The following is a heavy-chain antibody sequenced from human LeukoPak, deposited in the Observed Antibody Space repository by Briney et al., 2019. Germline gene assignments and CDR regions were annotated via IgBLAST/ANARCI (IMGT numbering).Heavy chain of an antibody. J-gene: IGHJ6*03. CDR3: ARDFHRRITMTMDV. CDR1: GFTFSSYA. V-gene: IGHV3-30*01. CDR2: ISYDGSNK. D-gene: IGHD3-22*01. Sequence: GGSLRLPCAASGFTFSSYAMHWVRQAPGKGLEWVAVISYDGSNKYYADSVKGRFTISRDNSKNTLYLQMNSLRAEDTAVYYCARDFHRRITMTMDVWGKGTTVTVSS.